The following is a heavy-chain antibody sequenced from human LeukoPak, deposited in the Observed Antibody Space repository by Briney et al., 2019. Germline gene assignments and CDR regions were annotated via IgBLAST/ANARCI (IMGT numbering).Heavy chain of an antibody. V-gene: IGHV1-8*01. J-gene: IGHJ4*02. CDR2: MNPNSGNT. Sequence: ASVKVSCKASACTCFSYYFNGVGQATAQERVWMGWMNPNSGNTSYSHKFQGRVTMTTNNSISTAYMQLSSLRSEDTAVYYCARGLGSPVGRNYWGQGTLVTVSS. CDR3: ARGLGSPVGRNY. D-gene: IGHD1-26*01. CDR1: ACTCFSYY.